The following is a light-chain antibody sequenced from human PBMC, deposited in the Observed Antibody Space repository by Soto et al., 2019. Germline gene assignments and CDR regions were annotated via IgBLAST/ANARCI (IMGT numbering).Light chain of an antibody. CDR3: QQYENLPLT. CDR1: HEISNC. Sequence: DIQMTQSPSSLSASVGDRVTITCQASHEISNCLNWYQQKPGKAPKLLIYDAFNSETGVPSRFSGSGSGTDFTFTISSLQPEDIATYYCQQYENLPLTFGPGTKVDIK. V-gene: IGKV1-33*01. J-gene: IGKJ3*01. CDR2: DAF.